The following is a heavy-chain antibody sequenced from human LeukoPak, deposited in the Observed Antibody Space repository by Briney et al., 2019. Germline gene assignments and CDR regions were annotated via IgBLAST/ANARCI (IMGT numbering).Heavy chain of an antibody. V-gene: IGHV3-33*01. D-gene: IGHD6-19*01. CDR3: ASRIAVAG. J-gene: IGHJ4*02. CDR1: GFTFSSYG. CDR2: IWFDGKNE. Sequence: GRSLRLSCAASGFTFSSYGMHWVRQAPGKGLEWVADIWFDGKNEHFADSVKGRFTISRDNSKNTMYLQINSLRAEDTAVYYCASRIAVAGWGQGTLVTVSS.